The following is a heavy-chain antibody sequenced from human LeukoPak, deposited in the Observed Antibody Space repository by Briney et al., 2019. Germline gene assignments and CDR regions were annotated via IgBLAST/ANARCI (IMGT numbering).Heavy chain of an antibody. Sequence: PGGSLRLSCAASGFTVSNYGMNWVRQAPGEGLEWVSYINSSGTTIYYADSVKGRFTISRDNAKNSLHLQMNSLRDEDTAVYYSARVTGTWWADYWGQGTLVTVSS. CDR3: ARVTGTWWADY. CDR1: GFTVSNYG. J-gene: IGHJ4*02. V-gene: IGHV3-48*02. D-gene: IGHD2-8*02. CDR2: INSSGTTI.